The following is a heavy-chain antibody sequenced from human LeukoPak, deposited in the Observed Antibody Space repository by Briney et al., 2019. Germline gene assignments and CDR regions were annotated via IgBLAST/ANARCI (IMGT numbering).Heavy chain of an antibody. J-gene: IGHJ2*01. Sequence: ASVKVSCKASGYTFTSYGISWVRQAPGQGLEWMGWISAYNGNTNYAQKLQGRVTMTTDTSTSTAYMELRSLRSDDTAVYYCARRVYYDSSGYLWYFDLWGRGTLVTVSS. D-gene: IGHD3-22*01. CDR2: ISAYNGNT. V-gene: IGHV1-18*01. CDR3: ARRVYYDSSGYLWYFDL. CDR1: GYTFTSYG.